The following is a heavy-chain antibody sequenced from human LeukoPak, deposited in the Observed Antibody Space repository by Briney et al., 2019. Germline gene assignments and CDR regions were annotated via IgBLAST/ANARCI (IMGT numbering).Heavy chain of an antibody. CDR2: ISGSGGST. J-gene: IGHJ4*02. Sequence: GGSLRLSCAASGFTFRNYAMSWVRQAPGKGLEWVSAISGSGGSTYYADSVKGRFTISRDNSKNTLYLQMNSLRAEDTAVYYCAKFLPTHIVVANYYFDYWGQGTLVTVSS. CDR3: AKFLPTHIVVANYYFDY. CDR1: GFTFRNYA. V-gene: IGHV3-23*01. D-gene: IGHD2-21*01.